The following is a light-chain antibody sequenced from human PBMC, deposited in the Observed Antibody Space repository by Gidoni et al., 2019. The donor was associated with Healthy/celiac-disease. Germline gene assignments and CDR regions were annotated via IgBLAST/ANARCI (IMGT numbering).Light chain of an antibody. Sequence: ESVLTQSPGTLSLSPGEGATLSCRASQSVSSSYLAWYQQKPGQAPRLLIYGASSRATGIPARFSGSGSGTDFTLTISRLEPGGFAVYYCQQYGSSSLTFGGGTKVEIK. CDR3: QQYGSSSLT. V-gene: IGKV3-20*01. J-gene: IGKJ4*01. CDR2: GAS. CDR1: QSVSSSY.